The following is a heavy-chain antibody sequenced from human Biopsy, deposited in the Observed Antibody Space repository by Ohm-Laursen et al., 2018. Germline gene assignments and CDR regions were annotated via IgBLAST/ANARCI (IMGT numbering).Heavy chain of an antibody. J-gene: IGHJ6*02. CDR2: ISSDGTKD. D-gene: IGHD4-17*01. CDR3: AKPTTRYGDYIHCFSYYGLDV. V-gene: IGHV3-30*18. Sequence: SLRLSCTATGFGVNTYGMHWVRQGPGKGLEWVSVISSDGTKDLNADSVEGRFTISRDNSKNTLYLQMTSLRPEDTAVYYCAKPTTRYGDYIHCFSYYGLDVWGQGTTVTVSS. CDR1: GFGVNTYG.